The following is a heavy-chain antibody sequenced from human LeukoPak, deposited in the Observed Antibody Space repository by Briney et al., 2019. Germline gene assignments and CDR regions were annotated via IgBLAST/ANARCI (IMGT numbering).Heavy chain of an antibody. J-gene: IGHJ4*02. D-gene: IGHD4-17*01. Sequence: GGSLRLSCAASGFTFSSYGMHWVRQAPGKGLEWVAFIRYDGSDKYYADSVKGRFTISRDNSKNTLYLQMKSLRAEDRAVYYCAKDLSTVTSQGDFWGQGTLVTVSS. CDR1: GFTFSSYG. V-gene: IGHV3-30*02. CDR3: AKDLSTVTSQGDF. CDR2: IRYDGSDK.